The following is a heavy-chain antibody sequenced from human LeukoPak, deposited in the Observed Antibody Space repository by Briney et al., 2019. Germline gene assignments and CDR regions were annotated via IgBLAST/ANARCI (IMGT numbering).Heavy chain of an antibody. Sequence: ASVKVSCKVSGYTLTELSMHWVRQAPGKGLEWMGGFDPEDGETIYAQKFQGRVTMTTDTSTSTAYMELRSLRSDDTAVYYCARAAGITGTTGYWGQGTLVTVSS. J-gene: IGHJ4*02. CDR1: GYTLTELS. CDR3: ARAAGITGTTGY. V-gene: IGHV1-24*01. D-gene: IGHD1-20*01. CDR2: FDPEDGET.